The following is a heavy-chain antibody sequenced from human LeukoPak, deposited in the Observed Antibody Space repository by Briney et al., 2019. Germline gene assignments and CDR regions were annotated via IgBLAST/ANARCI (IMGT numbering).Heavy chain of an antibody. CDR1: GGSISSYY. D-gene: IGHD3-22*01. CDR3: ARLLRGGRDTPMVTMIVVRAKSGASDI. CDR2: IYNTGST. J-gene: IGHJ3*02. V-gene: IGHV4-59*12. Sequence: SETLSLTCTVSGGSISSYYWSWIRQPPGKGLEWSAYIYNTGSTNYNPSLKSRVTISVDTSKNQFSLKLSSVTAADTAVYYCARLLRGGRDTPMVTMIVVRAKSGASDIWGQGTMVTVSS.